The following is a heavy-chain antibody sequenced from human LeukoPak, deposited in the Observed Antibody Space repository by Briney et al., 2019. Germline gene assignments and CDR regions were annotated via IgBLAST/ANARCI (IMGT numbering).Heavy chain of an antibody. CDR1: GYTFTRYA. J-gene: IGHJ4*02. CDR3: ARDADCSGGSWRGGFCTFDY. V-gene: IGHV7-4-1*02. CDR2: INTNTGNP. D-gene: IGHD2-15*01. Sequence: GASVKVSCNASGYTFTRYAMNGVRQAPGQGLEWVGWINTNTGNPTYAQGFTGRFVFSLDTSVSTAYLQISSLKAEDTAVYYCARDADCSGGSWRGGFCTFDYWGQGTLVTVSS.